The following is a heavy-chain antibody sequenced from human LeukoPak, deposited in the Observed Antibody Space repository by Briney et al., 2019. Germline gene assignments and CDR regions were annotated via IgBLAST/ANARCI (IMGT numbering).Heavy chain of an antibody. D-gene: IGHD3/OR15-3a*01. Sequence: PSETLSLTCAVYGGSFSGYYWSWIRQAPGKGLQWIAEIDKSGRTNNNQALWSRFTLSVVTSKPQFSLKLSCVTAADTAVYYSAGKGGCTGYGNNYNYYYYLDVWGKGTAVIVSS. CDR3: AGKGGCTGYGNNYNYYYYLDV. V-gene: IGHV4-34*01. CDR2: IDKSGRT. J-gene: IGHJ6*03. CDR1: GGSFSGYY.